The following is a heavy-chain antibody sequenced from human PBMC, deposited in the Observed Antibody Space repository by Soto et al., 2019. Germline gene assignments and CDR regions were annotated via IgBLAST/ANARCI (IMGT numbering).Heavy chain of an antibody. CDR2: ISGSGGST. CDR3: AKDHDSLSRYDWRTPYYFDY. V-gene: IGHV3-23*01. D-gene: IGHD5-12*01. J-gene: IGHJ4*02. CDR1: GFIFSNYA. Sequence: EVQLLESGGGLVQPGGSLRLSCAASGFIFSNYALSWVRQAPGKGLEWVSGISGSGGSTYYADSVKDRFTISRDTSKNTLYLRMNSLRAEDTAVYYCAKDHDSLSRYDWRTPYYFDYWGQGTLVTVSS.